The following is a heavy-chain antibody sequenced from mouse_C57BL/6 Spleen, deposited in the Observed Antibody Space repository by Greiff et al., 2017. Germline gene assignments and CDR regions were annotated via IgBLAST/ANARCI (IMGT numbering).Heavy chain of an antibody. V-gene: IGHV1-69*01. CDR3: ARGGYYYGSSQYYFDY. J-gene: IGHJ2*01. Sequence: QVQLQQPGAELVMPGASVKLSCKASGYTFTSYWMHWVKQRPGQGLEWIGEIDPSDSYTNYNQKFKGKSTLTVDKSSSTAYMQLSSLTSEDSAVYYCARGGYYYGSSQYYFDYWGQGTTLTVSS. CDR2: IDPSDSYT. D-gene: IGHD1-1*01. CDR1: GYTFTSYW.